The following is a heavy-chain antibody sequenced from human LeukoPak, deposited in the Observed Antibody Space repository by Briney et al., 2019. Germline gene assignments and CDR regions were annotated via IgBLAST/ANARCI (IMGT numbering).Heavy chain of an antibody. CDR1: GASISSYY. V-gene: IGHV4-59*01. CDR2: IYYSGST. CDR3: ARQLAYCGGDCYYDY. Sequence: SETLSLTCSVSGASISSYYWSWVRQPPGKGLEWIGYIYYSGSTKYNPSLKSRVTISVDTSKNQFSLKLSSVTAADTAVYYCARQLAYCGGDCYYDYWGQGTLVTVPS. D-gene: IGHD2-21*02. J-gene: IGHJ4*02.